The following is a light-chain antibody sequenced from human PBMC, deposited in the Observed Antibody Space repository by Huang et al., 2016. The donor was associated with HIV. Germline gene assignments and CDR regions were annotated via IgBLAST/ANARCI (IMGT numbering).Light chain of an antibody. V-gene: IGKV3-11*01. Sequence: IVLTQSPATLSWYPGERVTLSCRAIQSVGNYIAWYQQHPGQSPKLLIDDTSNRAAGTPVRFSGSGSVTDFTLTISSLESEDFAVYYCQQRSSGVTFGGGTKVQVK. CDR1: QSVGNY. CDR2: DTS. J-gene: IGKJ4*01. CDR3: QQRSSGVT.